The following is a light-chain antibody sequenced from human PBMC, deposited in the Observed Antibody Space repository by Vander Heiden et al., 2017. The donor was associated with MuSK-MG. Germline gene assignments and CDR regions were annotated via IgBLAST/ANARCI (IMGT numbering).Light chain of an antibody. CDR1: QSISSY. Sequence: DIQMTQSPFSLSASVGDRVTITCRASQSISSYLNWYQQKPGKAPKLLIYAASNLQGGVPSRFSGSGSGTDFTLTISRLQREDFATYYFQQSYSTPSFGHGTKVDFK. J-gene: IGKJ3*01. V-gene: IGKV1-39*01. CDR3: QQSYSTPS. CDR2: AAS.